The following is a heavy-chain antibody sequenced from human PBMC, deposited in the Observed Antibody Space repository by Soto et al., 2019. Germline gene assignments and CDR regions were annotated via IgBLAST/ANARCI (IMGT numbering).Heavy chain of an antibody. Sequence: QVQLVESGGGVVQPGRSLRLSCAASGFTFSSYAMHWVRQAPGKGLEWVAVISYDGSNKYYADSVKGRFTISRDNSKNTLDLQMNSLRAEDTAVYYCARGRRGGDWRYYYGMDVWGQGTTVTVSS. D-gene: IGHD3-16*01. V-gene: IGHV3-30-3*01. CDR3: ARGRRGGDWRYYYGMDV. J-gene: IGHJ6*02. CDR2: ISYDGSNK. CDR1: GFTFSSYA.